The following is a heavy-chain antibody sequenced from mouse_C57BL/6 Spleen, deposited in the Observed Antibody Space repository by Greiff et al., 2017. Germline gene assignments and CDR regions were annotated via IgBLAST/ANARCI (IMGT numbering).Heavy chain of an antibody. D-gene: IGHD2-4*01. CDR3: ARGGGYYDYGEFDY. CDR1: GFTFSSYA. V-gene: IGHV5-4*03. CDR2: ISDGGSYT. Sequence: EVKLVESGGGLVKPGGSLKLSCAASGFTFSSYAMSWVRQTPEKRLEWVATISDGGSYTYYPDNVKGRFTISRDNAKNNLYLQRSHLKSEDTAMYYCARGGGYYDYGEFDYWGQGTTLTVSS. J-gene: IGHJ2*01.